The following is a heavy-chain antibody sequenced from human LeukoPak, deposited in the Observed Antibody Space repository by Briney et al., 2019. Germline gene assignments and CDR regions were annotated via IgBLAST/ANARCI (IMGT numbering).Heavy chain of an antibody. CDR1: GFTVSSNY. D-gene: IGHD3-22*01. CDR2: IYSGGST. V-gene: IGHV3-66*01. Sequence: TGGSLRLSCAASGFTVSSNYMSWVRQAPGKGLEWVSVIYSGGSTYYADSVKGRFTISRDNSKNTLYLQMNSLRAEDTAVYYCARSYDSSGYYDYYGVDVWGQGTTVTVSS. J-gene: IGHJ6*02. CDR3: ARSYDSSGYYDYYGVDV.